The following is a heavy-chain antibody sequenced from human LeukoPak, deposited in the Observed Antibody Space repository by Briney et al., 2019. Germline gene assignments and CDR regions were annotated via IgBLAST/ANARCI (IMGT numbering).Heavy chain of an antibody. J-gene: IGHJ2*01. D-gene: IGHD3-22*01. CDR3: ARSPIPYYYDSSGYEPPVWYFDL. CDR1: GYTFTGYY. Sequence: GASVKVSCKASGYTFTGYYMHWVRQAPGQGLEWMGWINPNSGGTNYAQKFQGRVTMTRDTSISTAYMELSRLRSDDTAVYYCARSPIPYYYDSSGYEPPVWYFDLWGRGTLVTVSS. V-gene: IGHV1-2*02. CDR2: INPNSGGT.